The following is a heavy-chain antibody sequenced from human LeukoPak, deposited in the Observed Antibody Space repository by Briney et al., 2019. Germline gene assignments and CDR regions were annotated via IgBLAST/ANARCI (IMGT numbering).Heavy chain of an antibody. V-gene: IGHV1-18*01. CDR1: GYTFTSYG. D-gene: IGHD3-10*01. CDR3: AREFSYYYGSGSYFDY. CDR2: ISAYNGNT. Sequence: ASVKVSCKASGYTFTSYGISWVRQAPGQGLEWMGWISAYNGNTNYAQKFQGRVTMTRDTSISTAYMELSRLRSDDTAVYYCAREFSYYYGSGSYFDYWGQGTLVTVSS. J-gene: IGHJ4*02.